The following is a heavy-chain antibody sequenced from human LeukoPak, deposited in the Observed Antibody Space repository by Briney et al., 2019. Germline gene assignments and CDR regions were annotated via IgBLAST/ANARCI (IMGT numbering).Heavy chain of an antibody. CDR2: INSDGSWT. J-gene: IGHJ4*02. Sequence: GGSLRLSCAASGNYWMHWVRQAPGKALVWASHINSDGSWTSYADSVKGRFTISKDNAKNTVYLQMNNLRAEDTAVYYCVSFYETYWGRGTLVTVSS. CDR1: GNYW. V-gene: IGHV3-74*01. D-gene: IGHD2-2*01. CDR3: VSFYETY.